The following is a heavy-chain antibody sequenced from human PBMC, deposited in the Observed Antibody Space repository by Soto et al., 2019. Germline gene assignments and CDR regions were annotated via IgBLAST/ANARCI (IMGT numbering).Heavy chain of an antibody. V-gene: IGHV1-69*06. CDR3: ASSVIPGITGPMHRSLDY. CDR2: IIPIFGTA. Sequence: SVKVSCKASGCTFSSYAISWVRQAPGQGLEWMGGIIPIFGTANYAQKFQGRVTITADKSTSTAYMELSSLRSEETAVYYCASSVIPGITGPMHRSLDYWCQGPVVAVSS. D-gene: IGHD1-7*01. J-gene: IGHJ4*02. CDR1: GCTFSSYA.